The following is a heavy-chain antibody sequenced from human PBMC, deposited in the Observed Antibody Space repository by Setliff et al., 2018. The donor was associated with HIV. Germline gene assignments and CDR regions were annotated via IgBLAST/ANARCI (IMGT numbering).Heavy chain of an antibody. CDR2: IIPIFGTA. V-gene: IGHV1-69*05. J-gene: IGHJ3*02. D-gene: IGHD6-13*01. CDR1: GGTFSSYA. Sequence: GASVKVSCKASGGTFSSYAISWVRQAPGQGLEWIGGIIPIFGTANYAQKFQGRVTITTDESTGTTFMDLSRLRSDDTAVYYCARDPGYKSSWYGAFDIWGQGTMVTVSS. CDR3: ARDPGYKSSWYGAFDI.